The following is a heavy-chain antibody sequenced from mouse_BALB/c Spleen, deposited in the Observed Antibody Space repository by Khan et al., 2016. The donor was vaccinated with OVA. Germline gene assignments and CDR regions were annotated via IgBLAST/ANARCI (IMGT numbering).Heavy chain of an antibody. V-gene: IGHV3-2*02. CDR3: ARSVTITTVVATDFDY. Sequence: EVQLQESGPGLVKPSQSLSLTCTVTGYSITSDYAWNWIRQFPGNKLEWMGYISYSGRTSYNPSLKSRISITRETSKNQFFLQLKSVTTEDKATFYGARSVTITTVVATDFDYWGQGTTLTVSS. D-gene: IGHD1-1*01. J-gene: IGHJ2*01. CDR2: ISYSGRT. CDR1: GYSITSDYA.